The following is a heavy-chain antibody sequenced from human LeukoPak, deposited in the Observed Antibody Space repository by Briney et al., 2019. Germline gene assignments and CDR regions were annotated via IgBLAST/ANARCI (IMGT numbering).Heavy chain of an antibody. V-gene: IGHV1-69*05. CDR1: GGTFSSYA. CDR2: IIPIFGTA. Sequence: SVKVSCKASGGTFSSYAISWVRQAPGQGLEWMGGIIPIFGTANYAQKFQGRVTITTDESTSTAYMELSSLRSEDTAVYYCARGRKPNKALAAAVGHFDYWGQGTLVTVSS. J-gene: IGHJ4*02. CDR3: ARGRKPNKALAAAVGHFDY. D-gene: IGHD6-13*01.